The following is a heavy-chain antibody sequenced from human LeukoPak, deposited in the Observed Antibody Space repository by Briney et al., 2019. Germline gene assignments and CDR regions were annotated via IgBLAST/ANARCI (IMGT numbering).Heavy chain of an antibody. CDR3: AREGYYDSSGYYSDY. CDR1: GYTFTGYY. V-gene: IGHV1-2*02. CDR2: INPNSGGT. D-gene: IGHD3-22*01. J-gene: IGHJ4*02. Sequence: ASVKVSCKASGYTFTGYYMHWVRQAPGQGLEWMGWINPNSGGTNYAQKFQGRVTMTRDTSISTAYMELSRLRSDDTAVYYCAREGYYDSSGYYSDYWGQGTLVTVSS.